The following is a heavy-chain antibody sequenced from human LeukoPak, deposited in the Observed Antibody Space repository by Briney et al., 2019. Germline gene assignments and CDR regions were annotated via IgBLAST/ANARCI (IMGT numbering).Heavy chain of an antibody. D-gene: IGHD3-10*01. CDR2: INHSGST. CDR1: VGSFSGYY. V-gene: IGHV4-34*01. Sequence: SETLSLTCAVYVGSFSGYYWSWIRQPPGKGLEWIGEINHSGSTNYNSALKSRVTISVDTSKNQFSLKLSSVTAADTAVYYCARGYYGSGSHCCHMDVWGKGTTITVS. J-gene: IGHJ6*03. CDR3: ARGYYGSGSHCCHMDV.